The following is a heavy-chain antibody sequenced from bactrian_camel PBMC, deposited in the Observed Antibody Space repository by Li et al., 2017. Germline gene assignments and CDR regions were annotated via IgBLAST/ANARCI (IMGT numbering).Heavy chain of an antibody. CDR1: NVRFGRYC. Sequence: HVQLVESGGGSIQVGRSLTVACRSSNVRFGRYCMGWFRQVPGKEREGVATLADDGKTAYADSVKGRFTVSRDNVKNTLYLQMNSLKPEDTAMYYCAADGDPWSSSKLRLGDFRFWGQGTQVTVS. J-gene: IGHJ6*01. CDR2: LADDGKT. D-gene: IGHD1*01. V-gene: IGHV3S55*01. CDR3: AADGDPWSSSKLRLGDFRF.